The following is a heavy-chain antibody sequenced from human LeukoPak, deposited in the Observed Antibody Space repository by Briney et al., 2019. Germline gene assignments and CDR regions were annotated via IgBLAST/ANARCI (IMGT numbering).Heavy chain of an antibody. CDR2: INHSGST. CDR3: ARGPYSIVVVTAIPDYFDY. CDR1: GGSFSGYY. V-gene: IGHV4-34*01. J-gene: IGHJ4*02. Sequence: PSETLSLTCAVYGGSFSGYYWSWIRHPPGKGLEWIGEINHSGSTNYNPSLKSRVTISVDTSKNQFSLKLSSVTAADTAVYYCARGPYSIVVVTAIPDYFDYWGQGTLVTVSS. D-gene: IGHD2-21*02.